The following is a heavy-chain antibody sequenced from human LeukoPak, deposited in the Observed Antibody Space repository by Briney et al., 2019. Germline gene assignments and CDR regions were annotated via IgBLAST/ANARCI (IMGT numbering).Heavy chain of an antibody. CDR3: ARRESIHDGGGYYHRFDF. Sequence: PSETLSLTCAVSGGSFSTFYWSWIRQPPGKGLEWIGEGIHGGRTNYNPSLKSRVAISVGKSRKQVSLTLDSVPAADTAAYFCARRESIHDGGGYYHRFDFWGQGTPVTVSS. J-gene: IGHJ4*02. V-gene: IGHV4-34*12. D-gene: IGHD3-22*01. CDR1: GGSFSTFY. CDR2: GIHGGRT.